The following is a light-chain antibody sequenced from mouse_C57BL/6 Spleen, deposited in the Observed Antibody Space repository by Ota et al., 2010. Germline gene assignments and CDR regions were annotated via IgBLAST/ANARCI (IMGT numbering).Light chain of an antibody. V-gene: IGKV10-96*01. J-gene: IGKJ1*01. CDR3: QQGNTLPWT. CDR1: EDIYNR. CDR2: YTS. Sequence: DIQNDTIFISFLVSLGDRVTIACTASEDIYNRLAWYQQKPDGTVKLLIYYTSRLHSGVPSRFSGSGSGTDYSLTISNLEQEDIATYFCQQGNTLPWTFGGGTKLEIK.